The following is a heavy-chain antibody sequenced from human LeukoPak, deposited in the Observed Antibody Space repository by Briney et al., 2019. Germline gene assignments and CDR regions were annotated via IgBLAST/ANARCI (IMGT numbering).Heavy chain of an antibody. Sequence: ASEKVSCKASGYTFTSYYMHWVRQAPGQGLEWMGLINPSGGGTSYAQKFQGRVTMTRDTSTSTVYMELSSLRSEDTAVYYCARAIVTMVRGGPSYYYYGMDVWGQGTTVTVSS. V-gene: IGHV1-46*01. CDR1: GYTFTSYY. CDR3: ARAIVTMVRGGPSYYYYGMDV. D-gene: IGHD3-10*01. J-gene: IGHJ6*02. CDR2: INPSGGGT.